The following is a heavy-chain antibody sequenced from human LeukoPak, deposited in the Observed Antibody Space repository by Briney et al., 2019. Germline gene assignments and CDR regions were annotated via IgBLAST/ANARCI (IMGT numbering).Heavy chain of an antibody. CDR3: ARRIAVAGTLAYDY. V-gene: IGHV1-2*02. CDR2: INPNSGGT. D-gene: IGHD6-19*01. J-gene: IGHJ4*02. CDR1: GYTFTGYY. Sequence: GASVKVSCKASGYTFTGYYMHWLRQAPGQGLQWMGWINPNSGGTNYAQKFQGRVTMTRDTSISTAYMELSRLRSDDTAVYYCARRIAVAGTLAYDYWGQGTLVTVSS.